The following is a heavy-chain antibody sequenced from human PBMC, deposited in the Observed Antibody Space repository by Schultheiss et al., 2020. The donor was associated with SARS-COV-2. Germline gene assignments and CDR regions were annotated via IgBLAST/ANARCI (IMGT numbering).Heavy chain of an antibody. Sequence: TLSLTCAVYGGSFSGYYWSWIRQHPGKGLEWIGYIYYSGSTYYNPSLKSLVTISVDTSKNQFSLKLSSVTAADTAVYYCARGSIAARLSFDYWGQGTLVTVSS. CDR1: GGSFSGYY. CDR2: IYYSGST. D-gene: IGHD6-6*01. CDR3: ARGSIAARLSFDY. V-gene: IGHV4-31*01. J-gene: IGHJ4*02.